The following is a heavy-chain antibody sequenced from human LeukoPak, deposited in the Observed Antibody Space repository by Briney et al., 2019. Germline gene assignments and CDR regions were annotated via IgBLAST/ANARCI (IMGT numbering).Heavy chain of an antibody. Sequence: HPGGSLRLSCAASGFTFSSYAMSWVRRAPGKGLEWVSAISGSGGSTYYADSVKGRFTISRDNSKNTLYLQKNSLRAEDTAVYYCAKVLGLGYCSGGSCYSGFDYWGQGTLVTVSS. J-gene: IGHJ4*02. CDR1: GFTFSSYA. D-gene: IGHD2-15*01. CDR3: AKVLGLGYCSGGSCYSGFDY. CDR2: ISGSGGST. V-gene: IGHV3-23*01.